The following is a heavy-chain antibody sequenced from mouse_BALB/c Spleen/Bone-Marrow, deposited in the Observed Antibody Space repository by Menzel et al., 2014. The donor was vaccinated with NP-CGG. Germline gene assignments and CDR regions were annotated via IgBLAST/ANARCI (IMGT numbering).Heavy chain of an antibody. Sequence: VQVVESGAELVRPGASVKLSCKALGYTFIDYEIHWVKQTPVHGLEWIGAIHPGSGGTAYNQKFKGKATLTADKYSSTVYMELSSLTSEDSVVYYCARLRQLGLRTIDYWGQGTTLTVSS. CDR2: IHPGSGGT. V-gene: IGHV1-15*01. J-gene: IGHJ2*01. CDR1: GYTFIDYE. CDR3: ARLRQLGLRTIDY. D-gene: IGHD3-2*01.